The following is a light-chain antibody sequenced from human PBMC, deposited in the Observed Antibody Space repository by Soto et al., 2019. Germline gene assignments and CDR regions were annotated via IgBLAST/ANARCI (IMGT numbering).Light chain of an antibody. CDR1: QDITNF. Sequence: DIQMTQSPSSLSASVGDRVTITCQASQDITNFLNWYQQKPGKAPKLLIYDASKLETGVPSRFSGSGSGTDFSFTIDSLQPEDLATYYCQQYDDLPITFGQGTRLEIK. J-gene: IGKJ5*01. CDR3: QQYDDLPIT. V-gene: IGKV1-33*01. CDR2: DAS.